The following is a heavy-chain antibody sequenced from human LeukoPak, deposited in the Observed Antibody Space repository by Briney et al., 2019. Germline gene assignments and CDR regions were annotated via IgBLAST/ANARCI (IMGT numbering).Heavy chain of an antibody. Sequence: SETLSLTCAVYGGSFSGYYWSWIRQPPGKELEWIGEINHSGSTNYNPSLKSRVTISVDTSKNQFSLKLSSVTAADTAVYYCARGMWLRWYYWGQGTLVTVSS. J-gene: IGHJ4*02. CDR1: GGSFSGYY. D-gene: IGHD5-12*01. CDR2: INHSGST. V-gene: IGHV4-34*01. CDR3: ARGMWLRWYY.